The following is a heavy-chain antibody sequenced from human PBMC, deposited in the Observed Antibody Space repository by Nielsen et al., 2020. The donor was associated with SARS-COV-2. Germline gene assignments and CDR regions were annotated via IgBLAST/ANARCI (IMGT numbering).Heavy chain of an antibody. CDR2: IRSKAYGGTT. J-gene: IGHJ4*02. Sequence: GGSLRLSCAASGFTFSNAWMSWVRQAPGKGLEWVGFIRSKAYGGTTEYAASVKGRFTISRDDSKSIAYLQMNSLKTEDTAVYYCTRVWGRVHMVGATTMDYWGQGTLVTVSS. CDR3: TRVWGRVHMVGATTMDY. CDR1: GFTFSNAW. D-gene: IGHD1-26*01. V-gene: IGHV3-49*04.